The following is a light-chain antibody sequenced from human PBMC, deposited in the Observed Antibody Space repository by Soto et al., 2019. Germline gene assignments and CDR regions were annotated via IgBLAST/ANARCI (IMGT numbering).Light chain of an antibody. CDR1: QSVGNF. Sequence: EIVLTQSPAILSLSPGERATLSCKASQSVGNFLAWYQQKPGQAPRLLIYDASNRATGIPARFSGTGSGTDFTLTISSLEPEDFAVYYCQQYNNWPPGATFGPGTKVEIK. CDR3: QQYNNWPPGAT. V-gene: IGKV3-11*01. J-gene: IGKJ3*01. CDR2: DAS.